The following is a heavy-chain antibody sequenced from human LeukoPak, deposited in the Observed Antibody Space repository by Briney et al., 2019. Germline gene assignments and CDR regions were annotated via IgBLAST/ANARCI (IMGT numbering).Heavy chain of an antibody. CDR2: ISVDGKKK. Sequence: GGSLRLSCAASGFPFNNYAMHWVRQAPGKGLQWVSIISVDGKKKDYVESVKGRFTVSRDNSKNSLYLEMNSLRAEDTAVYYCARKGGPLGPPFDNWGQGTLVTVSS. CDR3: ARKGGPLGPPFDN. CDR1: GFPFNNYA. V-gene: IGHV3-30*04. J-gene: IGHJ4*02. D-gene: IGHD7-27*01.